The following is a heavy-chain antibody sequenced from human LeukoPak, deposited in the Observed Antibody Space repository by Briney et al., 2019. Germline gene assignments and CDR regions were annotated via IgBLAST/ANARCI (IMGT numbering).Heavy chain of an antibody. J-gene: IGHJ4*02. CDR1: GYTFTGYY. Sequence: GASVKVSCKASGYTFTGYYIHWVRQAPGQGLEWMGWINPNSGGTNYAQKFQGRVTMTRDTSISTAYMELSRLRSDDTAVYYCARAYCGGDCYLASPEALEDYWGQGTLVTVSS. CDR3: ARAYCGGDCYLASPEALEDY. D-gene: IGHD2-21*02. V-gene: IGHV1-2*02. CDR2: INPNSGGT.